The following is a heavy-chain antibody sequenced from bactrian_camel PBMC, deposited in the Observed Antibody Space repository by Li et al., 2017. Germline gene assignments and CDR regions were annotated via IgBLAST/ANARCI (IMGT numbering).Heavy chain of an antibody. V-gene: IGHV3S31*01. CDR1: GFTFSISA. D-gene: IGHD4*01. CDR2: INSGGGST. Sequence: VQLVESGGGLVQPGGSMRLSCAASGFTFSISAMSWARQAPGKELEWVSGINSGGGSTYYADSVKGRFTISKDNAKNTLYLQMSGLKPEDTAVYYCAATYVWTRCGRTTIATMADFDYWGQGTQVTVS. CDR3: AATYVWTRCGRTTIATMADFDY. J-gene: IGHJ6*01.